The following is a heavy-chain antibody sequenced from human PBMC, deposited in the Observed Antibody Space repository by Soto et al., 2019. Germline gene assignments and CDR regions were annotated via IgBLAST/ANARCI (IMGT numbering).Heavy chain of an antibody. Sequence: SETLSLTCTVSGGSISSYSWSWIRQPPGKGLEWIGYIYYSGSTNYNPTLKSRVTISVDTTKNQCSLKLSSVTAADTAVYYCARTGFGELLNNWFDPWGQGTLVTDSS. D-gene: IGHD3-10*01. V-gene: IGHV4-59*01. CDR1: GGSISSYS. J-gene: IGHJ5*02. CDR2: IYYSGST. CDR3: ARTGFGELLNNWFDP.